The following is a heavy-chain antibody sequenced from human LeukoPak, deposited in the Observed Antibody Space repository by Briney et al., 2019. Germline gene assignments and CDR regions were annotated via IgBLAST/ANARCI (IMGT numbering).Heavy chain of an antibody. CDR3: ARVDVAVAGSLGFDP. Sequence: SETLSLTCSVSGYSISSGFYWGWIRQPPGKGLEWIGNIYHSGSTYDNPSLKSRVTISVDTSKNQFSLKLSSVTAADTAVYYCARVDVAVAGSLGFDPWGQGTLVTVSS. CDR1: GYSISSGFY. D-gene: IGHD6-19*01. CDR2: IYHSGST. J-gene: IGHJ5*02. V-gene: IGHV4-38-2*02.